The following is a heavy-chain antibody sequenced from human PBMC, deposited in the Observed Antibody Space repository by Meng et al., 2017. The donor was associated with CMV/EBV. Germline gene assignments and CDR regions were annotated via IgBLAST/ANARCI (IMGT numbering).Heavy chain of an antibody. J-gene: IGHJ5*02. D-gene: IGHD3-10*01. CDR2: FDPEDGET. CDR3: ARDTSNGEVRGVILFDP. Sequence: ASVKVSCKVSGYTLTELSMHWVRQAPGKGLEWMGGFDPEDGETIYAQKFQGRVTMTRDTSISTAYMELSRLRSDDTAVYYCARDTSNGEVRGVILFDPWGQGTLVTVSS. CDR1: GYTLTELS. V-gene: IGHV1-24*01.